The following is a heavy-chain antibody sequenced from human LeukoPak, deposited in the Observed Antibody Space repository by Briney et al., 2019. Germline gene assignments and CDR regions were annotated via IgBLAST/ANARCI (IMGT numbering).Heavy chain of an antibody. V-gene: IGHV4-39*07. Sequence: SETLSLTCTVSGGSISSSSYYWGWIRQPPGKGLEWIGSIYYSGSTYYNPSLKSRVTISVDTSKNQFSLKLSSVTAADTAVYYCARDRDLYIVATLFDYWGQGTLVTVSS. CDR2: IYYSGST. J-gene: IGHJ4*02. CDR1: GGSISSSSYY. D-gene: IGHD5-12*01. CDR3: ARDRDLYIVATLFDY.